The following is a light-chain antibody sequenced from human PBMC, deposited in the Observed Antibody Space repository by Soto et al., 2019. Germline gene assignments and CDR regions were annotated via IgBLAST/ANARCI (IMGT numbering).Light chain of an antibody. V-gene: IGKV3-20*01. CDR3: HQYSRSPVTFSPLT. J-gene: IGKJ4*01. CDR1: QNIGDTY. Sequence: EIVLTQTPATLSLSPGERVTLSCRVSQNIGDTYLAWYQQKPGQAPRLLIYGVSARGTGISDRFSASGSGTDFTLTISRLEPDDFAVYYCHQYSRSPVTFSPLTFGGGSKVEI. CDR2: GVS.